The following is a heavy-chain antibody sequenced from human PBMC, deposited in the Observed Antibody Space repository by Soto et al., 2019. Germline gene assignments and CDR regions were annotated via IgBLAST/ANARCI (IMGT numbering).Heavy chain of an antibody. CDR1: GFTFSSYG. Sequence: SGGSLRLSCAASGFTFSSYGMHWVRQAPGKGLEWVAVISYDGSNKYYADSVKGRFTISRDNSKNTLYLQMNSLRAEDTAVYYCAKETYESSSSALYYYYYYGMDVWGQGTTVTVSS. V-gene: IGHV3-30*18. CDR2: ISYDGSNK. CDR3: AKETYESSSSALYYYYYYGMDV. D-gene: IGHD6-6*01. J-gene: IGHJ6*02.